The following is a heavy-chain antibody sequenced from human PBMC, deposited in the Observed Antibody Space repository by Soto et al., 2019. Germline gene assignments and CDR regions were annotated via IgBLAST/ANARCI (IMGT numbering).Heavy chain of an antibody. CDR1: GFTFSSYA. CDR3: AKDRYIVLINWFDP. V-gene: IGHV3-23*01. J-gene: IGHJ5*02. D-gene: IGHD2-8*01. CDR2: ISGSGGST. Sequence: GGSLRLSCAASGFTFSSYAMSWFRQAPGKGIEWVSAISGSGGSTYYAASVKGRFTISRDNSKNTLYLQMNSLRAEDTAVYYCAKDRYIVLINWFDPWGQGTLVTVSS.